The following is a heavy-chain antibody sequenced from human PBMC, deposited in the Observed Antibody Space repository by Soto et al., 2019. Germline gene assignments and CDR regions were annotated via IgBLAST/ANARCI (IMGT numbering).Heavy chain of an antibody. CDR2: ISGSGGST. J-gene: IGHJ3*02. V-gene: IGHV3-23*01. Sequence: GGSLRLSCAASGFTFSIYAMSWVRQAPGKGLEWVSGISGSGGSTYYADSVKGRFTISRDNSKNTLYLQMNSLRADDTAVYYCARDGAARPGTRTDAFDIWGQGTMVTVSS. CDR3: ARDGAARPGTRTDAFDI. CDR1: GFTFSIYA. D-gene: IGHD6-6*01.